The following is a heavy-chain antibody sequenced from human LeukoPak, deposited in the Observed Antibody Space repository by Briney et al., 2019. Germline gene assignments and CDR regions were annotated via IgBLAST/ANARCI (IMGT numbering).Heavy chain of an antibody. CDR1: GGSISSSSYY. CDR2: IYYSGST. CDR3: ASGCSGGSCYDNWFDP. V-gene: IGHV4-39*07. J-gene: IGHJ5*02. D-gene: IGHD2-15*01. Sequence: PSETLSLTCTVSGGSISSSSYYWGWIRQPPGKGLEWIGSIYYSGSTYYNPSLKSRVTISVDTSKNQFSLKLSSVTAADTAVYYCASGCSGGSCYDNWFDPWGQGTLVTVSS.